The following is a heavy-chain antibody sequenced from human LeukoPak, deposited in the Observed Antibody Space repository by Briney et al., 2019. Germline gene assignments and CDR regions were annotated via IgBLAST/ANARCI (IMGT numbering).Heavy chain of an antibody. D-gene: IGHD3-10*01. V-gene: IGHV1-2*02. Sequence: ASVKVSCKASGYTFTGYYMHWVRQAPGQGLEWMGWINPNSGGTNYAQKFQGRVTMTRDTSISTAYMELSRLRSGDTAVYYCAISMVQGPLFDYWGQGTLVTVSS. CDR1: GYTFTGYY. CDR3: AISMVQGPLFDY. J-gene: IGHJ4*02. CDR2: INPNSGGT.